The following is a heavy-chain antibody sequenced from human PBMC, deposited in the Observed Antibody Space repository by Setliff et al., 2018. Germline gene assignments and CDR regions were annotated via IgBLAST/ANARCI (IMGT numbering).Heavy chain of an antibody. CDR2: ISGSGSNT. V-gene: IGHV3-23*01. Sequence: GGSLRLSCAASGFTFSNYAMSWVRQAPGKGLEWVSAISGSGSNTYYADSVKGRFTISRANAKNTLYLQMNSLRAEDMAVYYCAKDLTHTVTGFDYWGQGTLVTAPS. CDR3: AKDLTHTVTGFDY. CDR1: GFTFSNYA. D-gene: IGHD4-17*01. J-gene: IGHJ4*02.